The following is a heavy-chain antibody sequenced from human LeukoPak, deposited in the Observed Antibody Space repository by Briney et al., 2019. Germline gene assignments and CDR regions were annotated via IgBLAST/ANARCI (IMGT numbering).Heavy chain of an antibody. CDR2: INHSRST. CDR3: ARIAAVTTGNYYYYYMDV. V-gene: IGHV4-34*01. Sequence: SETLSLTCAVYGGSFSGYYWSWIRQPPGKGLEWIGEINHSRSTNYNPSLKSRVTISVDTSKNQFSLKLSSVTAADTAVYYCARIAAVTTGNYYYYYMDVWGKGTTVTVSS. D-gene: IGHD4-17*01. CDR1: GGSFSGYY. J-gene: IGHJ6*03.